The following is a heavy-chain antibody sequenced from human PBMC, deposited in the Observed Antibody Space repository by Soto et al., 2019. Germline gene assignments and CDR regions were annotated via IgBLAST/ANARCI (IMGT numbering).Heavy chain of an antibody. Sequence: PGWSLRLSCAASGFTFSSYAMSWVRQAPGKGLEWGSAISGSGGSTYYADSVKGRFTISRDNSKNTLYLQMNSLRAEDTAVYYCAKSMYYDILTGYYFGGQGTLVTVSS. D-gene: IGHD3-9*01. J-gene: IGHJ4*02. CDR1: GFTFSSYA. CDR3: AKSMYYDILTGYYF. V-gene: IGHV3-23*01. CDR2: ISGSGGST.